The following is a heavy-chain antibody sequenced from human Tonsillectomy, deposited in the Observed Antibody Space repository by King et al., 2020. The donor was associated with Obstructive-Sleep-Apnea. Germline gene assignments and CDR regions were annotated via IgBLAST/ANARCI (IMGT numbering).Heavy chain of an antibody. CDR3: ARASFQGSSWYYYYGMDV. V-gene: IGHV3-66*01. Sequence: VQLVESGGGLVQPGGSLRLSCAASGFTVSSNYMSWVRQAPGKGLEWVSVIYSGGSTYYAASVKGRFTISRDNSKNTLYLQMNSLRAEDTAVYYCARASFQGSSWYYYYGMDVWGQGTTVTVSS. CDR1: GFTVSSNY. J-gene: IGHJ6*02. CDR2: IYSGGST. D-gene: IGHD6-13*01.